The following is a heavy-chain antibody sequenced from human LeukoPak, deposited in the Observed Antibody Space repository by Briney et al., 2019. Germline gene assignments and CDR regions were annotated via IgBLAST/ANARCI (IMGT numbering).Heavy chain of an antibody. Sequence: GRSLRLSCAASGFTFSSYGMHWVRQAPGKGLEYVSAISSNGGGTDYTDSVKGRFTISRDNAKNTLFLQMSSLRAEDTAVYFCVKGGQYSTNWFQHWGQGTLVSVSS. CDR3: VKGGQYSTNWFQH. CDR1: GFTFSSYG. V-gene: IGHV3-64D*06. D-gene: IGHD5-18*01. J-gene: IGHJ1*01. CDR2: ISSNGGGT.